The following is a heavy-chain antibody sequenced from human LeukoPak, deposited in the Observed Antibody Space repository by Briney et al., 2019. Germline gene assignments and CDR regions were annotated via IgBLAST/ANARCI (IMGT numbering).Heavy chain of an antibody. V-gene: IGHV4-59*02. CDR2: ISYSGTT. J-gene: IGHJ3*02. CDR3: ARSDAFDI. Sequence: SETLSLTCTVSGGAVSSYYWSWVRQPPGKGLEWIGHISYSGTTKYNSSLKSRVTISVDTSKNQFSLKLSSVTAADTAVYYCARSDAFDIWGQGTMVTVSS. CDR1: GGAVSSYY.